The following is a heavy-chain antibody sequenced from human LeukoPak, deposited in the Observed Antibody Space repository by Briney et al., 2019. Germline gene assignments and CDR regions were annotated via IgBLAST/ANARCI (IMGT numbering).Heavy chain of an antibody. CDR2: IYPGDSDT. Sequence: GESLKISCKGSGYSFSTYWIGWVRQMPGKGLEWMGIIYPGDSDTRYSPSFQGQVTISADKSISTAYLQWSSLKASDTAMYYCARQFEYYSNYSPFDYWGQGTLVTVSS. J-gene: IGHJ4*02. CDR3: ARQFEYYSNYSPFDY. D-gene: IGHD4-11*01. V-gene: IGHV5-51*01. CDR1: GYSFSTYW.